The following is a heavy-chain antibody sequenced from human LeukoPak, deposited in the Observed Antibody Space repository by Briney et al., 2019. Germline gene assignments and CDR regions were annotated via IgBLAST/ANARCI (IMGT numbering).Heavy chain of an antibody. CDR3: ATLRKSLWIPEFDF. J-gene: IGHJ4*02. Sequence: PGGSLRLSCVASGFTFSSYEMNWVRQAPGKGLEWLSYITSSDSTTHYADSVKGRFTISRDNSKNTLYLQMNSLRAEDTAVYYCATLRKSLWIPEFDFWGQGTLVTVSS. D-gene: IGHD1-1*01. V-gene: IGHV3-48*03. CDR2: ITSSDSTT. CDR1: GFTFSSYE.